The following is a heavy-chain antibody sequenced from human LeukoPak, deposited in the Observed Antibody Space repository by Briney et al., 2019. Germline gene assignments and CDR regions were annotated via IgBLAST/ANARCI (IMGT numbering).Heavy chain of an antibody. CDR3: AELGITMIGGV. J-gene: IGHJ6*04. CDR2: ISSSGSTI. Sequence: GRSLRLSCTASGFTFGDYAMSWFRQAPGKGLEWVSYISSSGSTIYYADSVKGRFTISRDNAKNSLYLQMNGLRAEDTAVYYCAELGITMIGGVWGKGTTVTISS. V-gene: IGHV3-11*04. D-gene: IGHD3-10*02. CDR1: GFTFGDYA.